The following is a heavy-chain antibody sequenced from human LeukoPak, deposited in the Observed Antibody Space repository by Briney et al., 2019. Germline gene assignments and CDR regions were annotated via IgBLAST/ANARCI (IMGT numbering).Heavy chain of an antibody. CDR2: INHSGST. D-gene: IGHD4-17*01. CDR1: GGSFSGYY. CDR3: ARVRGDYRIGYYFDY. J-gene: IGHJ4*02. Sequence: SETLSLTCAVYGGSFSGYYWSWIRQPPGKGLEWIGEINHSGSTNYNPSLKSRVTISVDTSKNQFSLKLSSVTAADTAVYYCARVRGDYRIGYYFDYWGQGTLVTVSS. V-gene: IGHV4-34*01.